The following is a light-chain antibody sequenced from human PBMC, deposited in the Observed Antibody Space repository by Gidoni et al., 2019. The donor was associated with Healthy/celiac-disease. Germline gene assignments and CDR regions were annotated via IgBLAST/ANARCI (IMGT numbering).Light chain of an antibody. J-gene: IGKJ2*01. V-gene: IGKV1-39*01. CDR1: QSISSY. CDR2: AAS. CDR3: QQSYSTPQT. Sequence: DIQMAQSPSSLSASVGDRVTITCRASQSISSYLNWYQQKPGKAPKLLIYAASRLQSGVPSRFNGSGSGTDFTLTISSLQPEDFATYYCQQSYSTPQTFXQXTKLEIK.